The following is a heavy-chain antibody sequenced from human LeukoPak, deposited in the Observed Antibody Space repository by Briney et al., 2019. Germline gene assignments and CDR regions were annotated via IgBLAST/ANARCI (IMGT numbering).Heavy chain of an antibody. CDR3: ARHGGDSYYNYMDV. Sequence: SETLSLTCIVSGVSISSSGHYWGWIRQPPGKGLEWIGNIYYSGSTYYNPSLKSRVTISVDTSKNQFSVKLSSVTAADTAVYYCARHGGDSYYNYMDVWGKGTSVTVSS. V-gene: IGHV4-39*01. J-gene: IGHJ6*03. CDR2: IYYSGST. CDR1: GVSISSSGHY. D-gene: IGHD3-10*01.